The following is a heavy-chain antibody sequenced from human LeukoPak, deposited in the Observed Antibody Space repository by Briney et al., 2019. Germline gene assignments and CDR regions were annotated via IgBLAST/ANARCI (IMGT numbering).Heavy chain of an antibody. CDR2: INPNSGGT. Sequence: ASVKVSCKASGYTFTVYYMHWVRQAPGQGLEWMGRINPNSGGTNYAQKFQGRVTMTRDTSISTAYMELSRLRSDDTAVYYCARVVGATHPHFDYWGQGTLVTVSS. V-gene: IGHV1-2*06. CDR3: ARVVGATHPHFDY. D-gene: IGHD1-26*01. J-gene: IGHJ4*02. CDR1: GYTFTVYY.